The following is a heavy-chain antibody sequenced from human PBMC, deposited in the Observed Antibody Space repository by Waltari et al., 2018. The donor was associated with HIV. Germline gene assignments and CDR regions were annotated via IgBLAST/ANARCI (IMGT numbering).Heavy chain of an antibody. V-gene: IGHV3-23*04. Sequence: EVQLVASGGGLVKSGGSLRLSCAASGVTSSRCAMNGARQAPGKGLEWFSAISGSGGSTYYAYSVKGLFTISRDNSKNTLYLQMNSLRAEDTAVYCCAKDLGYKQVEHYMDVWGQGTTVTVSS. CDR3: AKDLGYKQVEHYMDV. D-gene: IGHD6-25*01. CDR2: ISGSGGST. CDR1: GVTSSRCA. J-gene: IGHJ6*03.